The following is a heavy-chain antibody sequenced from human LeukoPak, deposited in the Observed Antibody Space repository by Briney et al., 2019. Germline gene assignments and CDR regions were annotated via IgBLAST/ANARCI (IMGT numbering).Heavy chain of an antibody. D-gene: IGHD2-8*01. CDR2: ISGSGGST. V-gene: IGHV3-23*01. J-gene: IGHJ4*02. CDR1: GFTFSSYA. Sequence: GGSLRLSCAASGFTFSSYAMSWVRQAPGEGLEWVSAISGSGGSTYYADFVKGRFTISRDNSKNTLYLQMSSLRAEDTAVYYCAKVPVWPVDYWGQGTLVTVSS. CDR3: AKVPVWPVDY.